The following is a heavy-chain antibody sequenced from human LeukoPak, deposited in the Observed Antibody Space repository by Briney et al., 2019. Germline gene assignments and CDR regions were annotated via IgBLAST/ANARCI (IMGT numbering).Heavy chain of an antibody. J-gene: IGHJ4*02. Sequence: GGSLRLSCAASGFTFSSYAMSWVRQAPGKGLEWVSAISGSGGSTYYADSVKGRFTISRDNSKNTLYLQMNSLRAEDTAVYYCAKPIGYCSSTSCYRGYYFDYWGQGTLVTVSS. D-gene: IGHD2-2*01. CDR1: GFTFSSYA. CDR3: AKPIGYCSSTSCYRGYYFDY. V-gene: IGHV3-23*01. CDR2: ISGSGGST.